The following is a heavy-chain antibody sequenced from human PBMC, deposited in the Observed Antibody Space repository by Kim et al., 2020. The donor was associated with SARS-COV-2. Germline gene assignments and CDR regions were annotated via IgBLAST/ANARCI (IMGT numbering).Heavy chain of an antibody. Sequence: GGSLRLSCAASGFTFSSSAMSWVRQAPGKGLEWVGAISGSAGSSYSADSAKGRFTISRDNSENTLTLQMNSLRAEDTAVNYCAKDMVATAMGEWTPFDYWGQGTLVTVSS. J-gene: IGHJ4*02. CDR1: GFTFSSSA. D-gene: IGHD5-18*01. V-gene: IGHV3-23*01. CDR3: AKDMVATAMGEWTPFDY. CDR2: ISGSAGSS.